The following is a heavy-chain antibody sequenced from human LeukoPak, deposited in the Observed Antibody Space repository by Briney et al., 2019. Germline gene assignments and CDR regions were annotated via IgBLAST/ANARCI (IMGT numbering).Heavy chain of an antibody. Sequence: GGSLRLSCAASGFTFSSYAMSWIRQGPGKGLEWVSGISDSGGSSYYADSVEGRFTISRDNSKNTLYLQMNSLRAEDTAVYYCAKLPVSYSSGWSNFDYWGQGTLVTVSS. CDR3: AKLPVSYSSGWSNFDY. CDR1: GFTFSSYA. D-gene: IGHD6-19*01. CDR2: ISDSGGSS. J-gene: IGHJ4*02. V-gene: IGHV3-23*01.